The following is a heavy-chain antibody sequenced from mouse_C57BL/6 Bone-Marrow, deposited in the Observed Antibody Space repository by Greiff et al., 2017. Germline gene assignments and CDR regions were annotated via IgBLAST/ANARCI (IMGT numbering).Heavy chain of an antibody. CDR2: IYPGSGST. Sequence: QVHVKQPGAELVKPGASVKMSCKASGYTFTSYWITWVKQRPGQGLEWIGDIYPGSGSTNYNEKFKSKATLTVDTSSSTAYMQLSSLTSEDSAVYYCAREGLYFDYWGQGTTLTVSS. J-gene: IGHJ2*01. D-gene: IGHD3-1*01. CDR3: AREGLYFDY. V-gene: IGHV1-55*01. CDR1: GYTFTSYW.